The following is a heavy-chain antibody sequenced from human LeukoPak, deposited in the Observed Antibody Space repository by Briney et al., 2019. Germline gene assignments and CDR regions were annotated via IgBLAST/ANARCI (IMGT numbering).Heavy chain of an antibody. V-gene: IGHV4-34*01. CDR2: INHSGST. CDR1: GGSFSGYY. J-gene: IGHJ4*02. D-gene: IGHD3-22*01. Sequence: SETLSLTCAVYGGSFSGYYWSWIRQPPGKGLEWIGEINHSGSTNYNPSLKSRVTISVDKSKNQFSLKLSSVSAADTAVYYCARDGRYYGSSGYIRGFDYWGQGTLVTVSS. CDR3: ARDGRYYGSSGYIRGFDY.